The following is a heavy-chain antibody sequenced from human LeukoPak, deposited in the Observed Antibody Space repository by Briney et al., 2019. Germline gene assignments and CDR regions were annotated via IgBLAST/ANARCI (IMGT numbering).Heavy chain of an antibody. J-gene: IGHJ3*02. V-gene: IGHV1-69*05. CDR2: IIPIFGTA. CDR1: GGTFSSYA. D-gene: IGHD4-17*01. Sequence: SVKVSCKAPGGTFSSYAISWVRQAPGQGLEWMGGIIPIFGTANYAQKFQGRVTITTDESTSTAYMELSSLRSEDTAVYYCARPRSRVTIAFDIWGQGTMVTVSS. CDR3: ARPRSRVTIAFDI.